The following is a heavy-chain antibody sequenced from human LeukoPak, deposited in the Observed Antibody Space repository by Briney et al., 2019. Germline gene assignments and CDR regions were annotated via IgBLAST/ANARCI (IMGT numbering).Heavy chain of an antibody. CDR1: GFTFSSLW. CDR2: INQDGGTT. J-gene: IGHJ6*03. CDR3: TKDRQGPNQYHMDV. Sequence: GGSLRLSCAASGFTFSSLWMSWVRQAPGRGPEWVANINQDGGTTYYVASVKGRFAISRDNAKNSLSLQMSSLRAEDTAVYYCTKDRQGPNQYHMDVWGKGTTVTVSS. V-gene: IGHV3-7*01.